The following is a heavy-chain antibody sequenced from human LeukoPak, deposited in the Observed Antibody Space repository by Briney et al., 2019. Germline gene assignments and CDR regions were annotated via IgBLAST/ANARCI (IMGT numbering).Heavy chain of an antibody. Sequence: PSETLSLTCTVSSGSITSGGKSWSWIRQPPGTGLEWLGNIFDNENTVYNPSLRSRLTISLDTSKSQFPLKLTSVTAADTAIYYCARVTLTTTARAFDIWGQGTMVTVSS. V-gene: IGHV4-30-4*07. CDR3: ARVTLTTTARAFDI. J-gene: IGHJ3*02. D-gene: IGHD1-14*01. CDR1: SGSITSGGKS. CDR2: IFDNENT.